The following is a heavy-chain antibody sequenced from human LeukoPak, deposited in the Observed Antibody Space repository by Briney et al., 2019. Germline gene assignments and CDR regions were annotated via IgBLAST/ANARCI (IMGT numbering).Heavy chain of an antibody. D-gene: IGHD6-6*01. V-gene: IGHV1-69*04. J-gene: IGHJ4*02. CDR1: GGTFSSYA. Sequence: ASVKVSYKASGGTFSSYAISWVRQAPGQGLEWMGRIIPILGIANYAQKFQGRVTITADKSTSTAYMELSSLRSEDTAVYYCAGQYSSSSVHNYWGQGTLVTVSS. CDR2: IIPILGIA. CDR3: AGQYSSSSVHNY.